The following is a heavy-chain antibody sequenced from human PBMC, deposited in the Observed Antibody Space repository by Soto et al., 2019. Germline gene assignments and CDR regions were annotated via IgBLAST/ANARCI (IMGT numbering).Heavy chain of an antibody. CDR2: IIPILGIA. J-gene: IGHJ4*02. CDR3: AKDQHFYYDSSGFPHY. CDR1: GDTFTSYY. V-gene: IGHV1-69*04. Sequence: SVKVSCKASGDTFTSYYMHWVRQAPGQGLEWMGRIIPILGIANYAQKFQGRVTITADKSTSTAYMELSSLRSEDTAVYYCAKDQHFYYDSSGFPHYWGQGTLVTVSS. D-gene: IGHD3-22*01.